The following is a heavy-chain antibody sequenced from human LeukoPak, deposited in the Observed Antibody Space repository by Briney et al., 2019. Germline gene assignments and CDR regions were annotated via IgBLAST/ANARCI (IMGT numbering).Heavy chain of an antibody. J-gene: IGHJ4*02. D-gene: IGHD1-26*01. CDR1: GGSISSSSYY. Sequence: SETLSLTCTVSGGSISSSSYYWGWIRQPPGKGLEWIGSIYYSGSTYYNPSLKSRVTISVDTSKNQFSLKLSSVTAADTAVYYCARHSGSYYVLDYWGQGTLLTVSS. CDR3: ARHSGSYYVLDY. V-gene: IGHV4-39*01. CDR2: IYYSGST.